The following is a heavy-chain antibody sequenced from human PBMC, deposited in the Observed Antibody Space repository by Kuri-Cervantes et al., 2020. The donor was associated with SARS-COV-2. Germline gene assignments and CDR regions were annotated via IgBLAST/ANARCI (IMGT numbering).Heavy chain of an antibody. CDR3: ARHQDAGSTLDSFDT. CDR1: GFTFSSYW. V-gene: IGHV3-74*01. CDR2: INSDGSST. D-gene: IGHD2-2*01. J-gene: IGHJ3*02. Sequence: GGSLRLSCAASGFTFSSYWMHWVRQAPGKGLVWVSRINSDGSSTSYADSVKGRFTISRDNAKNTLYLQMNSLRAEDTAVYYCARHQDAGSTLDSFDTWGQGTMVTVSS.